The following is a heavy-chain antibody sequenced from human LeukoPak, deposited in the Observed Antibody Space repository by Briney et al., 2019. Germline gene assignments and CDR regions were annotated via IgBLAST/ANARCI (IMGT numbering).Heavy chain of an antibody. J-gene: IGHJ4*02. D-gene: IGHD1-26*01. Sequence: GRSLRRSCAASGFTFDAYALHWVRQAPGKGLEGVSVISLNSGSIGYADSVKGRFTTSRDNAKNSLYLQMNSLRAEDTALYYCAKDPGATGEYYFDYWGQGTLVTVSS. CDR2: ISLNSGSI. CDR3: AKDPGATGEYYFDY. V-gene: IGHV3-9*01. CDR1: GFTFDAYA.